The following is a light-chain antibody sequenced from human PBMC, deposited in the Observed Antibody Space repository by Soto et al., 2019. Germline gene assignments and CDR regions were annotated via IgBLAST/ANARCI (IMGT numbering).Light chain of an antibody. CDR2: EGI. Sequence: QSALTQPASVSGSPGQSITVSCTGTNSDVGSYEFVSWYQQHPGKAPKLIIYEGIKRPSGVSTRFSGSRSGNTASLTISGLQAEDEAEYYCCSYAGSRSGYVFGTGTKVTVL. J-gene: IGLJ1*01. CDR1: NSDVGSYEF. CDR3: CSYAGSRSGYV. V-gene: IGLV2-23*01.